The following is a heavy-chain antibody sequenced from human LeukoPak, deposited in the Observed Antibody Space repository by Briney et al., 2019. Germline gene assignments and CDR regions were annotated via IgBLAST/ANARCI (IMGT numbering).Heavy chain of an antibody. CDR1: GGSISSYY. CDR3: ARVTWGRFLEWLPRVYYFDY. J-gene: IGHJ4*02. Sequence: SETLSLTCTVSGGSISSYYCSWIRQPPGKGLEWIGEINHSGSTNYNPSLKSRVTISVDTSENQFSLKLSSVTAADTAVYYCARVTWGRFLEWLPRVYYFDYWGQGTLVTVSS. CDR2: INHSGST. V-gene: IGHV4-34*01. D-gene: IGHD3-3*01.